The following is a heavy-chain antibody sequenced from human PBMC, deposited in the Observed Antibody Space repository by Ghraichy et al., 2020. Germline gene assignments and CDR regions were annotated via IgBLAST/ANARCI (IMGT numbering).Heavy chain of an antibody. CDR2: ISGSGGST. V-gene: IGHV3-23*01. Sequence: GGSLRLSCAASGFTFSSYAMSWVRQAPGKGLEWVSAISGSGGSTYYADSVKGRFTISRDNSKNTLYLQMNSLRAEDTAVYYCAKIWGYSSSWYGGWFDPWGQGTLVTVSS. J-gene: IGHJ5*02. CDR1: GFTFSSYA. D-gene: IGHD6-13*01. CDR3: AKIWGYSSSWYGGWFDP.